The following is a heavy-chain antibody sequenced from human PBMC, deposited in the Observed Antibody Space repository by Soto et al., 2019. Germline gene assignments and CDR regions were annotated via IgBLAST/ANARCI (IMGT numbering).Heavy chain of an antibody. V-gene: IGHV1-69*12. CDR3: ARDKGAIFGVVNDAFDI. Sequence: QFQLVQSGAEVKKPGSSVKVSCKASGGSLNSFALSWMRQAPGQGLEWMGGIIPVFGTTKYAERLQGRVTMTADESTRTAYLQLSSLRSEDTAVYSCARDKGAIFGVVNDAFDIWGQGTLVTVSS. J-gene: IGHJ3*02. CDR2: IIPVFGTT. CDR1: GGSLNSFA. D-gene: IGHD3-3*01.